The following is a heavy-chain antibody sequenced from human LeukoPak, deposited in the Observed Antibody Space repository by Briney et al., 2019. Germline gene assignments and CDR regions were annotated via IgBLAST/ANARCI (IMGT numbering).Heavy chain of an antibody. V-gene: IGHV3-30*18. CDR1: GFTFSRYG. Sequence: GRSLRLSCAASGFTFSRYGMHWVRHAPGRGLEWVAVISYDGSNKYYADSVKGRFTISRDNSKNPLSLQMNSLKAEDTAVYYCAKINSGSYTDYWGQGTLVTVSS. D-gene: IGHD1-26*01. J-gene: IGHJ4*02. CDR2: ISYDGSNK. CDR3: AKINSGSYTDY.